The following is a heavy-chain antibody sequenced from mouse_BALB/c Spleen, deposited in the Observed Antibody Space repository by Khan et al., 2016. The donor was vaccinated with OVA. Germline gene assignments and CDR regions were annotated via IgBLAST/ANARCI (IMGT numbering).Heavy chain of an antibody. J-gene: IGHJ2*01. CDR1: DYSITSGYY. CDR3: AIPRRYDGYYFDY. Sequence: EVKLEESGPGLVKPSQSLSLTCSVTDYSITSGYYWNWIRQFPGNKLEWMGYISYDGSNNYNPSLKNRISITRDTSKNQFFLKLNSVTTEDTATYYCAIPRRYDGYYFDYWGQGTTLTVSS. D-gene: IGHD2-14*01. V-gene: IGHV3-6*02. CDR2: ISYDGSN.